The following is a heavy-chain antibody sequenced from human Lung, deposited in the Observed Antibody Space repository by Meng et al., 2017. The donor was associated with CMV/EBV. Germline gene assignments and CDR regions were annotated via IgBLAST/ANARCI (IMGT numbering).Heavy chain of an antibody. CDR2: VVYSGTT. V-gene: IGHV4-39*01. CDR3: ARHHHSPTFDY. D-gene: IGHD1-14*01. J-gene: IGHJ4*02. Sequence: LHRQESGPGLVKPSETLPLTCTVSGGSISSSSYYWAWIRQPPGEGLEWIGSVVYSGTTYYTSSLKSRVSISVDTSKNQFSLKLSSVTAADTAVYYCARHHHSPTFDYWGQGTLVTVSS. CDR1: GGSISSSSYY.